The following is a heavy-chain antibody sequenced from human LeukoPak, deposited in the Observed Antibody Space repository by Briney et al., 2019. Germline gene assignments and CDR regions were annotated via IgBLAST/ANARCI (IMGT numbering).Heavy chain of an antibody. J-gene: IGHJ4*02. CDR2: IYYSGNT. V-gene: IGHV4-59*01. CDR1: GGSISTYY. CDR3: AIVRQTPYGYYGYFDC. D-gene: IGHD4-17*01. Sequence: AETLSLTCTVSGGSISTYYWSWIRQPPGKRLEWIGYIYYSGNTNYNPSLRSRVTISVDTSKNHFSLNLSSVTAADTAVYYCAIVRQTPYGYYGYFDCWGQGTLVTVSS.